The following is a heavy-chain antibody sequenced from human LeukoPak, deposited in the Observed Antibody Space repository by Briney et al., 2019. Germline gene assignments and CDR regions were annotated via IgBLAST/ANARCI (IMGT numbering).Heavy chain of an antibody. D-gene: IGHD6-13*01. CDR3: ARLLAADPFNWFDP. Sequence: PSETLSLTCAVYGGSFSGYYWSWIRQPPGKGLEWIGEINHSGSTNYNPSLKSRVTISVDTSKNQFSLKLSSVTAADTAVYYCARLLAADPFNWFDPWGQGTLVTVSS. CDR1: GGSFSGYY. V-gene: IGHV4-34*01. J-gene: IGHJ5*02. CDR2: INHSGST.